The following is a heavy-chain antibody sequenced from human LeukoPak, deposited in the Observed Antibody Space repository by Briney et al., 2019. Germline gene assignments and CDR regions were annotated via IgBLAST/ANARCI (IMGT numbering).Heavy chain of an antibody. Sequence: SGTLSLTCAVYGGSFSGYYWSWIRQPPGKGLEWIGEINHSGTTNYNPSLKSRVTISVDTFKNQFSLKLSPVTAADTAVYYCARSYSGYDAVDYWGQGTLVTVSS. V-gene: IGHV4-34*01. CDR1: GGSFSGYY. D-gene: IGHD5-12*01. J-gene: IGHJ4*02. CDR3: ARSYSGYDAVDY. CDR2: INHSGTT.